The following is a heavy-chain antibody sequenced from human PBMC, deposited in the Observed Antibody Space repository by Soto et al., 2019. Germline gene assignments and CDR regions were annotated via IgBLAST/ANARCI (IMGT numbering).Heavy chain of an antibody. V-gene: IGHV3-30*03. Sequence: GGSLRLSCAASGFSFSTYGMHWVRQAPGKGLEWVAFISNDGSNKYYADSVKGRFTISRDNSKNTLYLQMNSLRADDTAVYYCARDWAAAGPFDYWGQGTLVTVSS. CDR2: ISNDGSNK. CDR1: GFSFSTYG. D-gene: IGHD6-13*01. J-gene: IGHJ4*02. CDR3: ARDWAAAGPFDY.